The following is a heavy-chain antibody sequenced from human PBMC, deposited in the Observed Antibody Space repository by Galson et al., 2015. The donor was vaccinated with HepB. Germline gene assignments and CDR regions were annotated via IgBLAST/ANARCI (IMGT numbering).Heavy chain of an antibody. CDR3: VKMSWDEVAY. CDR1: GFTFSTYW. D-gene: IGHD6-13*01. Sequence: SLRLSCAGSGFTFSTYWMNWVRQAPGKGLEWVAAITKDGSEKYYLASVKGRFTLSRDNSKNSLYLQMNSLRVDDTAVYYCVKMSWDEVAYWGQGTLVSVSS. CDR2: ITKDGSEK. J-gene: IGHJ4*02. V-gene: IGHV3-7*03.